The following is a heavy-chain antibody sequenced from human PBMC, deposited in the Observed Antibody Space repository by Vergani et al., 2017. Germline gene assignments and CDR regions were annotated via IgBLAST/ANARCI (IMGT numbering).Heavy chain of an antibody. Sequence: QVQLQQWGAGLLKPSETLSLTCAVYGGSFSGYYWSWIRQPPGKGLEWIGEINDSGSTNYNPSLKSRVTISVDTSKNQFSLKLSSVTAADTAVYYCARAPRITMVRGVIRYFDLWGRGTLVTVSS. J-gene: IGHJ2*01. D-gene: IGHD3-10*01. CDR2: INDSGST. CDR1: GGSFSGYY. V-gene: IGHV4-34*01. CDR3: ARAPRITMVRGVIRYFDL.